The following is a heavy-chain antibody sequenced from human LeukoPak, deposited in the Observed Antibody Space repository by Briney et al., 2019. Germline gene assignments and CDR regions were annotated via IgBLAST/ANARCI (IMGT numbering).Heavy chain of an antibody. CDR1: GYTFTSYG. CDR3: ASSGVVVPAAAIYYYYGMDP. V-gene: IGHV1-69*13. CDR2: IIPIFGTA. J-gene: IGHJ6*02. Sequence: SVKVSCKASGYTFTSYGISWVRQAPGQGLEWMGGIIPIFGTANYAQKFQGRVTITADESTSTAYMELSSLRSEDTAVYYCASSGVVVPAAAIYYYYGMDPWGQGTTVTVSS. D-gene: IGHD2-2*01.